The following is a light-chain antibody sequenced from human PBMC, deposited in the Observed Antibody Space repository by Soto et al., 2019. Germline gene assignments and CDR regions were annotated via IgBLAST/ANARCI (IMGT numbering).Light chain of an antibody. CDR2: RNN. V-gene: IGLV1-47*01. J-gene: IGLJ7*01. Sequence: QSVLTQPPSASGTPGQGVTISCSGSSSNIGSNYVYWYQQLPGTAPKLLIYRNNQRPSGVPDRFSGSKSGTSASLAISGLRSEDEAEYYCAAWDDSLSGPVFGGGTQLTVL. CDR1: SSNIGSNY. CDR3: AAWDDSLSGPV.